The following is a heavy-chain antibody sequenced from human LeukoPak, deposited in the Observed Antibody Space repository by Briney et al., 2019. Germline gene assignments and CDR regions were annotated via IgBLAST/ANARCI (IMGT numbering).Heavy chain of an antibody. D-gene: IGHD6-19*01. CDR3: ARVPRSGGSIDY. J-gene: IGHJ4*02. V-gene: IGHV3-21*04. CDR2: ISSSSSFI. CDR1: GFSFGDYG. Sequence: GGSLRLSCAASGFSFGDYGMNWVRQAPGKGLEWVASISSSSSFIYYADSVKGRFTISRDNAKNSLYVQMNNLRAEDTAVYYCARVPRSGGSIDYWGQGTLVTVSS.